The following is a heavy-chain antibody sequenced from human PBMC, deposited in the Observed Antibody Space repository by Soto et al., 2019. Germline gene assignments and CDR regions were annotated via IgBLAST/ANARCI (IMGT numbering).Heavy chain of an antibody. CDR1: GGTFSSYT. CDR3: ARXXKVDTAMXPFDY. Sequence: QVQLVQSGAEVKKPGSSVKVSCKASGGTFSSYTISWVRQAPGQGLEWMGRIIPILGIANYAQKFQGRVTITADKSTSTAYMELSSLRSEDTAVYYCARXXKVDTAMXPFDYWGQGTLVTVSS. CDR2: IIPILGIA. J-gene: IGHJ4*02. V-gene: IGHV1-69*02. D-gene: IGHD5-18*01.